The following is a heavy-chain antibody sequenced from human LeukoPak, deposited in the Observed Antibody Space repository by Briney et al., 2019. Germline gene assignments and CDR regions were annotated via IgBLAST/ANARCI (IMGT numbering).Heavy chain of an antibody. CDR1: GFTFSSYG. CDR3: AKGLVPAGDLGDAFDI. Sequence: GGSLRLSCAASGFTFSSYGMHWVRQAPGKGLEWVANIKQDGSEKYYVDSVKGRFTISRDNSKNTLYLQMNSLRAEDTAVYYCAKGLVPAGDLGDAFDIWGQGTMVTVSS. D-gene: IGHD2-2*01. CDR2: IKQDGSEK. V-gene: IGHV3-30*02. J-gene: IGHJ3*02.